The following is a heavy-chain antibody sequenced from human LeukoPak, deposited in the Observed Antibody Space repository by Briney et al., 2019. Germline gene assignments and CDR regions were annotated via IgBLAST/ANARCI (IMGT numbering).Heavy chain of an antibody. D-gene: IGHD3-22*01. CDR1: GGSISSYY. J-gene: IGHJ2*01. V-gene: IGHV4-59*08. CDR3: ARLAPGGYYDSSGWYFDL. CDR2: IYYSGST. Sequence: SETLSLTCTVSGGSISSYYWSWIRQPPGKGLEWIGYIYYSGSTNYNPSLKSRVTISVDTSKNQFSLKLSSVTAADTAVYYCARLAPGGYYDSSGWYFDLWGRGTLVTVSS.